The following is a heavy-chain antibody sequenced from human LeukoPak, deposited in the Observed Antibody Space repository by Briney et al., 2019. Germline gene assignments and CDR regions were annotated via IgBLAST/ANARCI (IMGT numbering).Heavy chain of an antibody. CDR3: AREGSGWPRGWFDP. D-gene: IGHD6-19*01. CDR2: LPYDGSYT. J-gene: IGHJ5*02. V-gene: IGHV3-30*02. CDR1: GFTFSSYG. Sequence: GGSLRLSCAASGFTFSSYGMHWVRQTPGKGLEWVTFLPYDGSYTSYADSVKGRFTISRDNAKNSLYLQMNSLRAEDTALYHCAREGSGWPRGWFDPWGQGTLVTVSS.